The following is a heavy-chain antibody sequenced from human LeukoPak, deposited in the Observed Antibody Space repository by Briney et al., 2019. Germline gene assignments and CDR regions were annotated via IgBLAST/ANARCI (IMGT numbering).Heavy chain of an antibody. CDR2: ISSSSSYI. CDR3: VKGDILTGLDY. J-gene: IGHJ4*02. D-gene: IGHD3-9*01. Sequence: PGGSLRLSCAASGFTFSGYGMNWVRQAPGKGLEWVSSISSSSSYIYYADSVKGRFTISGDNSKNTLYLQMSSLRAENTAVYYCVKGDILTGLDYWGQGTLVTVSS. V-gene: IGHV3-21*01. CDR1: GFTFSGYG.